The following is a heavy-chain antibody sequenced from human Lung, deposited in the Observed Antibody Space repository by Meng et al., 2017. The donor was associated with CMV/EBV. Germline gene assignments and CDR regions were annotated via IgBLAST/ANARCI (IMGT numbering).Heavy chain of an antibody. CDR1: GFTFSSYE. J-gene: IGHJ4*02. D-gene: IGHD5-24*01. CDR3: ARLEMATTALDY. V-gene: IGHV3-48*03. CDR2: ISTGGSTR. Sequence: GESXKISXAVSGFTFSSYEMNWVRQAPGKGLEWVSYISTGGSTRYYADSVKGRFTVMRDNAKNSLSLQMNSLSAEDTTVYYCARLEMATTALDYWGQGALVTVSS.